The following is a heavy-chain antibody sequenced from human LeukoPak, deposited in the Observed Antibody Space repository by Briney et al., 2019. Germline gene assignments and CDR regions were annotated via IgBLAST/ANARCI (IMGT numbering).Heavy chain of an antibody. D-gene: IGHD6-19*01. CDR2: IYHSGST. CDR1: GYSISSGYY. J-gene: IGHJ4*02. CDR3: AREIIEVPGTFDY. Sequence: SETLSLTCAVSGYSISSGYYWGWIRQPPGKGLEWIGNIYHSGSTYYNPSRKSRVTISVDPSKNQFSLKVSSVTAEDTAVYYCAREIIEVPGTFDYWGRGTLLTAYS. V-gene: IGHV4-38-2*02.